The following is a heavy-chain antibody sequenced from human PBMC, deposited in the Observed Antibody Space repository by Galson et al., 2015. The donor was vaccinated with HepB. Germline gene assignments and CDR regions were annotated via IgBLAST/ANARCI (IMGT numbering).Heavy chain of an antibody. CDR2: IKQDGSEK. CDR1: GFTFSSYW. V-gene: IGHV3-7*03. J-gene: IGHJ4*02. Sequence: SLRLSCAASGFTFSSYWMSWVRQAPGKGLEWVANIKQDGSEKYYVDSVKGRFTISRDNAKNSLYLQMNSLRAEDTAVYYCAREIILPGYSSSWYCDYWGQGTLVTVSS. D-gene: IGHD6-13*01. CDR3: AREIILPGYSSSWYCDY.